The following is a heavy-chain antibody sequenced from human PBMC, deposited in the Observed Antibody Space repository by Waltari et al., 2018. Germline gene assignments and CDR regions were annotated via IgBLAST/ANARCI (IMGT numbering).Heavy chain of an antibody. CDR3: ARGGLDGQQLLESAFEI. D-gene: IGHD1-1*01. CDR2: ISPIPGIT. CDR1: GVPFSSVG. V-gene: IGHV1-69*04. Sequence: QVQLVPSGPEVKQPGSSVKVSCKSSGVPFSSVGLHWLRQAPGQGLEWMGKISPIPGITDYEQKFQGRLRITADESMTTAYMHLSSLTSDDTAVYYCARGGLDGQQLLESAFEIWGQGTKVTVSS. J-gene: IGHJ3*02.